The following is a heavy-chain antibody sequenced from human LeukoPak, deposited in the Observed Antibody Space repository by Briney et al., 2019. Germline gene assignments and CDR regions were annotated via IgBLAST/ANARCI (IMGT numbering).Heavy chain of an antibody. Sequence: GGSLRLSCAASGFTFSSYTMNWVRQAPGKGLEWVAAISSSSRDIFYADSVKGRFSISRDNTQNSLSLQMNSLRAEDTAVYYCVREAAATLFDYWGQGTMVTVSS. CDR2: ISSSSRDI. D-gene: IGHD1-26*01. V-gene: IGHV3-21*01. J-gene: IGHJ4*02. CDR1: GFTFSSYT. CDR3: VREAAATLFDY.